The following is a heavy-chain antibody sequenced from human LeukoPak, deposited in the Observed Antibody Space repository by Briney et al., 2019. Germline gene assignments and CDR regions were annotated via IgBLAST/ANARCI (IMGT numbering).Heavy chain of an antibody. D-gene: IGHD4-11*01. V-gene: IGHV3-21*01. CDR3: ASGEGDYTQRGWAFDF. Sequence: KAGGSLRLSCAGSGFTVSSYSMKWVRQAPGKGREGVSSISSSSYKYYAESVKRGFTISGDNAKKSMYLQRKRRRAEETAVYYCASGEGDYTQRGWAFDFWRQGTIATVSS. J-gene: IGHJ3*01. CDR2: ISSSSYK. CDR1: GFTVSSYS.